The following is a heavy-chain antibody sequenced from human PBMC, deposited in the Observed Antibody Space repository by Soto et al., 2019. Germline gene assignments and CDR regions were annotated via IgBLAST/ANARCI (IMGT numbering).Heavy chain of an antibody. V-gene: IGHV4-34*01. CDR3: ARGGIVVVPAAKAARDYYYYMDV. D-gene: IGHD2-2*01. CDR1: GGSFSGYY. CDR2: INHSGST. J-gene: IGHJ6*03. Sequence: SETLSLTCAVYGGSFSGYYWSWIRQPPGKGLEWIGEINHSGSTNYNPSLKSRVTISVDTSKNQFSLKLSSVTAADTAVYYCARGGIVVVPAAKAARDYYYYMDVWGKGTTVTVSS.